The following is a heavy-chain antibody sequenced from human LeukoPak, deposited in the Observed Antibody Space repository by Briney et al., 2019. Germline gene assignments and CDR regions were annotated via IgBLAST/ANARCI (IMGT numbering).Heavy chain of an antibody. V-gene: IGHV3-30*01. CDR2: ISYDGSNK. Sequence: GGSLRLSCAASGFTFSSYAMHWVRQAPGKGLEWVAVISYDGSNKYYADSVKGRFTISRDNSKNTLYLQMNSLRAEDTAVYYCARGSIVVVPAATDFDPWGQGTLVTVSS. D-gene: IGHD2-2*01. CDR3: ARGSIVVVPAATDFDP. J-gene: IGHJ5*02. CDR1: GFTFSSYA.